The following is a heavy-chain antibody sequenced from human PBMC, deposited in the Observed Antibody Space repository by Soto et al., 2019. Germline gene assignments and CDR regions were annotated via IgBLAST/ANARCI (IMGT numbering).Heavy chain of an antibody. CDR2: IYNSGST. V-gene: IGHV4-31*03. D-gene: IGHD2-8*01. CDR1: GGSISSGGYY. J-gene: IGHJ4*02. CDR3: ARARICNNGVCYARIDY. Sequence: PSETLSLTCTVSGGSISSGGYYWSWIRQHPGKGLEWIGYIYNSGSTYNNPSLRSRITISQDFSKNQFSLRLSSVTAADTAVYYCARARICNNGVCYARIDYWGQGTLVTVSS.